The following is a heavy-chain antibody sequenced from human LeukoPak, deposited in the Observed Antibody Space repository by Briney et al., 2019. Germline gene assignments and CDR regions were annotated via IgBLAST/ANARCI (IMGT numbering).Heavy chain of an antibody. CDR2: ISSSGDAI. J-gene: IGHJ4*02. CDR3: ARETRYSYGY. V-gene: IGHV3-11*01. CDR1: GFTFSDSY. D-gene: IGHD5-18*01. Sequence: GGSLRLSCAASGFTFSDSYMTWVRQAPGKGLEWVSYISSSGDAIYYADSVKGRFTISRDNAKNSLYLQMNSLRADDTAVYYCARETRYSYGYWGQGTLVTVSS.